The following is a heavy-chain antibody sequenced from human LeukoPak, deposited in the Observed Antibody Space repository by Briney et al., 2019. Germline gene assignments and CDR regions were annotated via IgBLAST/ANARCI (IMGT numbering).Heavy chain of an antibody. CDR1: GCTFSSYA. J-gene: IGHJ3*02. D-gene: IGHD2-8*02. Sequence: GASVKVSCKASGCTFSSYAISWVRQAPGQGLEWMGWIIPIFGTANYAQKFQGRVTITEDESTSTAYMELSSLRSEDTAVYYCARGPCTGGVCYNAFDIWGQGTMVTVSS. V-gene: IGHV1-69*13. CDR3: ARGPCTGGVCYNAFDI. CDR2: IIPIFGTA.